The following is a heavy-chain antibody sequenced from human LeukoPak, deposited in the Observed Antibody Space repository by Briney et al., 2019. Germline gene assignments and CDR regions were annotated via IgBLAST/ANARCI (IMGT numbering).Heavy chain of an antibody. Sequence: AGGSLRLSCAASGFTFSGSAMHWVRQASGKGLEWVGRIRSKANSYATAYAASVKGRFTISRDDSKNTAYLQMNSLKTEDTAVYYGTRDLEPAATWGQGTLVTVSS. J-gene: IGHJ4*02. D-gene: IGHD2-15*01. CDR3: TRDLEPAAT. V-gene: IGHV3-73*01. CDR2: IRSKANSYAT. CDR1: GFTFSGSA.